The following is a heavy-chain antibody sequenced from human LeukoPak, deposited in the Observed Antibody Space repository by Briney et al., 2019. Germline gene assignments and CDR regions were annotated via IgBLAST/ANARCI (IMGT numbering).Heavy chain of an antibody. CDR1: GFTFSSYW. V-gene: IGHV3-7*01. D-gene: IGHD3-3*01. CDR2: IKQDGSEK. Sequence: GGSLRLSCAASGFTFSSYWMSWVRQAPGKGLEWVANIKQDGSEKYYVDSVKGRFTISRDNAKNSLYLQMNSLRAEDTAVYYCARDNSDFWSGYPYYFDYWGQGTLVTVSS. CDR3: ARDNSDFWSGYPYYFDY. J-gene: IGHJ4*02.